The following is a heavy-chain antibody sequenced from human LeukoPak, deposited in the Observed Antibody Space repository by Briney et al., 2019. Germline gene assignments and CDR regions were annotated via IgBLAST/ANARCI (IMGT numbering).Heavy chain of an antibody. J-gene: IGHJ5*02. CDR2: INPRGDGT. CDR1: GHTFTTYY. V-gene: IGHV1-46*01. CDR3: AKETPNTGWFDP. Sequence: VASMKVSCKASGHTFTTYYVHLVRQAPGQGLEWMGVINPRGDGTNYPQRFQGRVTLTRDTSTSTVYMELSSLRSEDTAIYYCAKETPNTGWFDPWGQGTLVTVSS. D-gene: IGHD1-14*01.